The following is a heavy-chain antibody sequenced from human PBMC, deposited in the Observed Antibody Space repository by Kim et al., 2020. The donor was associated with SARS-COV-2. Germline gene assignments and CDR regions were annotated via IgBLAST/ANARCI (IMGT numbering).Heavy chain of an antibody. D-gene: IGHD3-10*01. Sequence: ASVKVSCKASGYTFTSYAMHWVRQAPGQRLEWMGWINAGNGNTKYSQKFQGRVTITRDTSASTAYMELSSLRSEDTAVYYCARVRDYYGSGSYYKRPFDYWGQGTLVTVSS. CDR3: ARVRDYYGSGSYYKRPFDY. V-gene: IGHV1-3*01. CDR2: INAGNGNT. CDR1: GYTFTSYA. J-gene: IGHJ4*02.